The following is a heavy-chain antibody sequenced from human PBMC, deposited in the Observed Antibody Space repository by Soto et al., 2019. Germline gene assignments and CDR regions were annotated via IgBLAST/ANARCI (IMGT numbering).Heavy chain of an antibody. CDR2: SHYSGST. CDR1: GGSITSYY. CDR3: ARHRGDRYFDY. V-gene: IGHV4-59*01. J-gene: IGHJ4*02. D-gene: IGHD4-17*01. Sequence: QVQLQESGPGLVKPSETLSLTCTVSGGSITSYYWSWIRQPQGKGLEWIGYSHYSGSTDYNPCLKSRVTLSVDTSKNQFSLKLSAVPAADTAVYYCARHRGDRYFDYWGQGTLVTVSS.